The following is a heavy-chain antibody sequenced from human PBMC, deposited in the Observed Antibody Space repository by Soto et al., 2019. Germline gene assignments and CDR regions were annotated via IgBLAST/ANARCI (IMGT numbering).Heavy chain of an antibody. V-gene: IGHV3-23*01. CDR2: ISGSGGST. Sequence: EVQLLQSGGGLVQPGGSLGLSCAASGFTFSSFVMSWVRQAPGKGLEWVSAISGSGGSTYFADSVKGRFTISRDSSKNTLYLQMSSLRAEDTAVYYCAKGLPPAGNYFAYWGQGTLVTVSS. CDR3: AKGLPPAGNYFAY. J-gene: IGHJ4*02. CDR1: GFTFSSFV.